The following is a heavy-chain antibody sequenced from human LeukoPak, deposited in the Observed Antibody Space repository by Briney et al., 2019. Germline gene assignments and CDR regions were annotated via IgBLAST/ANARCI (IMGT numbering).Heavy chain of an antibody. CDR3: SSTDWGYFQH. CDR2: IRSKANSYAT. V-gene: IGHV3-73*01. CDR1: GFTFSGSA. Sequence: GGSLRLSCAASGFTFSGSAMHWVRQASGKGLEWVGRIRSKANSYATAYAESVKGRFTISRDDSKNTAYLHMNSLKTEDTAVYYCSSTDWGYFQHWGQGTLVTVSS. D-gene: IGHD7-27*01. J-gene: IGHJ1*01.